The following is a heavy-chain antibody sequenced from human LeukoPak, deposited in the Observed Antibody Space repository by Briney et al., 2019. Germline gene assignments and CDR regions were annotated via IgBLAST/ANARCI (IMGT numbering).Heavy chain of an antibody. Sequence: SETLSLTCTVSGGSISSYYWSGIRQPPGKGLEWIGYIYYSGSTNYNPSLKSRVTISVDTSKNQFSLKLSSVTAADTAVYYCARDRGGSYYYFDYWGQGTLVTVSS. V-gene: IGHV4-59*01. CDR2: IYYSGST. CDR3: ARDRGGSYYYFDY. J-gene: IGHJ4*02. CDR1: GGSISSYY. D-gene: IGHD2-15*01.